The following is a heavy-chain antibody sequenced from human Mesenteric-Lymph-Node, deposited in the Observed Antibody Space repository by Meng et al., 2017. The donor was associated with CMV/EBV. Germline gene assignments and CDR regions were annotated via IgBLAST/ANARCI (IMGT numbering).Heavy chain of an antibody. CDR3: ARDRLSSFYDSGSGAHATTHGVDV. V-gene: IGHV3-74*03. CDR2: INTDVSIT. Sequence: GGSLRLSCAASGFIFSSYWMHWVRQAPGKGLVWVSRINTDVSITTYADSVKGRFTISRDNTKNTVHLQMNSLRVEDTAIYYCARDRLSSFYDSGSGAHATTHGVDVWGQGTTVTVSS. J-gene: IGHJ6*02. D-gene: IGHD3-3*01. CDR1: GFIFSSYW.